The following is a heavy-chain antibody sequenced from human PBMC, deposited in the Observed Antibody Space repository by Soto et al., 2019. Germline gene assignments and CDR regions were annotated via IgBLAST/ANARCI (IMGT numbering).Heavy chain of an antibody. J-gene: IGHJ4*02. CDR2: IYYSGST. CDR3: ARESGRAAAGYFDY. V-gene: IGHV4-59*01. Sequence: PSETLSLTCTVSGGSISSYYWSWIRQPPGKGLEWIGYIYYSGSTNYNPSLKSRVTISVDTSKNQFSLKLSSVTAADTAVYYCARESGRAAAGYFDYWGQGTLVT. CDR1: GGSISSYY. D-gene: IGHD6-13*01.